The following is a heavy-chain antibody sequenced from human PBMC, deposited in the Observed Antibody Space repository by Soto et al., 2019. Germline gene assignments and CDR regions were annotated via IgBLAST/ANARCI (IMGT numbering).Heavy chain of an antibody. CDR2: IFYSGST. CDR1: SGSISSTIYS. Sequence: NPSETLSLTCTVSSGSISSTIYSWDWIRQPPGKGLEWIGSIFYSGSTYYNPSLKSRVTISVDTSKNQFSLTLTSVTAADTAVYYCARQCRGVTCHWFVPRGQGTLVTVSS. CDR3: ARQCRGVTCHWFVP. J-gene: IGHJ5*02. D-gene: IGHD2-15*01. V-gene: IGHV4-39*01.